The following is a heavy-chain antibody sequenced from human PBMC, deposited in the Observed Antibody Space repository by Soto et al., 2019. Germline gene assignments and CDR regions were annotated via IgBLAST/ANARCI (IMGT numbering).Heavy chain of an antibody. V-gene: IGHV4-39*01. Sequence: ETLSRTCAVSGGSISGSYYYWAWLRQSPGKGPEWIGSVFYTGFTSYNPSLESRVSVSVDTSKSQFSLKLSAVTAADTAVYYCATSQKGYNWNYFDHWGQGALVTVSS. CDR3: ATSQKGYNWNYFDH. J-gene: IGHJ4*02. D-gene: IGHD1-20*01. CDR2: VFYTGFT. CDR1: GGSISGSYYY.